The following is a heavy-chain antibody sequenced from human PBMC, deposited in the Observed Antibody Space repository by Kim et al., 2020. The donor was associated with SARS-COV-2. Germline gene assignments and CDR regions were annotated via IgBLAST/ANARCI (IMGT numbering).Heavy chain of an antibody. D-gene: IGHD6-13*01. CDR1: GGSISSSSYY. V-gene: IGHV4-39*01. Sequence: SETLSLTCTVSGGSISSSSYYWGWIRQPPGKGLEWIGSIYYSGSTYYNPSLKSRVTISVDTSKNQFSLKLSSVTAADTAVYYCARPYRGSSWGDDYYYYGMDVWGQGTTVTVSS. CDR3: ARPYRGSSWGDDYYYYGMDV. CDR2: IYYSGST. J-gene: IGHJ6*02.